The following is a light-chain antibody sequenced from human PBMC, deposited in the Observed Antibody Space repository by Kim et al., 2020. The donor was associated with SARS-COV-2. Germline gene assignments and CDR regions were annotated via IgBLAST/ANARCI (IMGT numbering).Light chain of an antibody. J-gene: IGLJ3*02. V-gene: IGLV3-10*01. Sequence: SYELTQPPSVSVSPGQTARITCSGDALPKKYAYWYQQKSGQAPVLVIYEDIQRPSGIPERFSGSSSGTMATLTISGAQVEDEADYYCYSTDSSGDHRVFGGGTQLTVL. CDR2: EDI. CDR1: ALPKKY. CDR3: YSTDSSGDHRV.